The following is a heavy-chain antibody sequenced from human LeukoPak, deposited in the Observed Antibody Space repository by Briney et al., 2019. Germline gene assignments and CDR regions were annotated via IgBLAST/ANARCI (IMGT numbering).Heavy chain of an antibody. Sequence: GRSLRLSCAASGFTFSSYGMHWVRQAPGKGLEWVAVIWYDGSNKYYADSVKGRFTISRDHSKNTLYLQMNSLRAEDTAVYYCARARVRDLYYFDYWGQGTLVTVSS. D-gene: IGHD3-10*01. CDR1: GFTFSSYG. CDR2: IWYDGSNK. V-gene: IGHV3-33*01. J-gene: IGHJ4*02. CDR3: ARARVRDLYYFDY.